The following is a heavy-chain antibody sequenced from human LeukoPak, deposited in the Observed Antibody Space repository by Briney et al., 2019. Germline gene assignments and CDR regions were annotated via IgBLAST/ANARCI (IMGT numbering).Heavy chain of an antibody. Sequence: ASVKVSCEVSGYTLTELSMHWVRQAPGKGLEWMGGFDPEDGETIYAQKFQGRVTMTEDTSTDTVYMELGSLRSEDTAVYYCATQPMVRGVLNWFDPWGQGTLVTVSS. CDR1: GYTLTELS. J-gene: IGHJ5*02. V-gene: IGHV1-24*01. CDR3: ATQPMVRGVLNWFDP. D-gene: IGHD3-10*01. CDR2: FDPEDGET.